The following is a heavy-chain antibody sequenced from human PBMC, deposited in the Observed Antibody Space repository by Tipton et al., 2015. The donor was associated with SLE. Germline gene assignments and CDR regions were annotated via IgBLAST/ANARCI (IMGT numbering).Heavy chain of an antibody. J-gene: IGHJ3*02. CDR1: GGSISSGEHY. V-gene: IGHV4-30-4*01. CDR3: ARDSFQHYYDLAFDI. D-gene: IGHD3-22*01. Sequence: TLSLTCTVSGGSISSGEHYWSWIRQPPGKGLEWIGYIFYSGSTYYNPSLKSRVTISIDTSKNQFSLKLSSVTAADTAVYYCARDSFQHYYDLAFDIWGQGTMVTVSS. CDR2: IFYSGST.